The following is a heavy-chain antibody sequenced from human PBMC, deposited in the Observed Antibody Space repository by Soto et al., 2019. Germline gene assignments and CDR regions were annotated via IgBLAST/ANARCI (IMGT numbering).Heavy chain of an antibody. J-gene: IGHJ4*02. Sequence: QVQLVQSGAEVKKPGSSVKVSCKASGGTFSSYSISWVRQAPGQGLEWMGRIIPILGIATYAQKFQGRVTITADKSTSTAYMGLGSLRSEDTAVYYCASSSWVLLDYGGEGTLFTVSS. CDR3: ASSSWVLLDY. D-gene: IGHD1-26*01. CDR1: GGTFSSYS. V-gene: IGHV1-69*02. CDR2: IIPILGIA.